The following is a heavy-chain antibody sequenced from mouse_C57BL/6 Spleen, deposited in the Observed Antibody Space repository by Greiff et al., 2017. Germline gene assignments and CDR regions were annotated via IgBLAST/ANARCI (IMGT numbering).Heavy chain of an antibody. V-gene: IGHV1-74*01. CDR2: IHPSDSDT. CDR1: GYTFTSYW. J-gene: IGHJ1*03. D-gene: IGHD1-1*01. CDR3: AIGAYYGSSKPGWYFDV. Sequence: QVQLKQPGAELVKPGASVKVSCKASGYTFTSYWMHWVKQRPGQGLEWIGRIHPSDSDTNYNQKFKGKATLTVDKSSSTAYMQLSSLTSEDSAVYYCAIGAYYGSSKPGWYFDVWGTGTTVTVSS.